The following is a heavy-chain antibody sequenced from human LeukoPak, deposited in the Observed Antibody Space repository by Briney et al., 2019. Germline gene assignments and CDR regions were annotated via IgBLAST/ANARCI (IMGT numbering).Heavy chain of an antibody. D-gene: IGHD5-18*01. V-gene: IGHV4-59*01. CDR3: ARGYSYGYSKYWYFDL. CDR1: GGSISSYY. Sequence: SETLSLTCTVSGGSISSYYWSWIRQPPGKGLEWIGYIYYSGSTNYNPSLKCRVTISVDTSKNQFSLKLSSVTAADTAVYYCARGYSYGYSKYWYFDLWGRGTLVTVSS. J-gene: IGHJ2*01. CDR2: IYYSGST.